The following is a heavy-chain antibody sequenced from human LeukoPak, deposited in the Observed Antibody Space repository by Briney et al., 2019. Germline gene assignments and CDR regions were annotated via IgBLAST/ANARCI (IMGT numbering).Heavy chain of an antibody. Sequence: PSETLSLTCTVSGGSISSYYWSWIRQPPGKGLEWIGYIYYSGSTNYNPSLKSRVTISVDTSKNQFSLKLSSVTAADTAVYYCARGFNERTPAACDYWGQGALVTVSP. CDR2: IYYSGST. J-gene: IGHJ4*02. CDR3: ARGFNERTPAACDY. CDR1: GGSISSYY. V-gene: IGHV4-59*01. D-gene: IGHD6-13*01.